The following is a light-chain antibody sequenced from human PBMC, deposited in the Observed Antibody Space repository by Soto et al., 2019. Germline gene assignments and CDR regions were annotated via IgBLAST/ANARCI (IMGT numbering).Light chain of an antibody. CDR1: QSISGD. CDR3: QLRGNWPPA. V-gene: IGKV3-15*01. CDR2: DAS. J-gene: IGKJ1*01. Sequence: VVVTISSVAVSLTPQERATLACRASQSISGDLAWYQQKPGQPPRLLTYDASTRPTGIPARFSGSGSGTEFTLTISSVQAEDFAVYCCQLRGNWPPAFGQGTKVDIK.